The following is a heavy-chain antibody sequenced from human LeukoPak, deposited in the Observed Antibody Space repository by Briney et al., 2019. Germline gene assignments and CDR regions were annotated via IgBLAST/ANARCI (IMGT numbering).Heavy chain of an antibody. V-gene: IGHV4-59*01. CDR3: ARPSRSISTVGAFDI. J-gene: IGHJ3*02. CDR1: GGSISNYF. Sequence: SSETLSLTCTVSGGSISNYFWSWIRQPPGKGLEWIGYIYYTGSTNYNPSLKSRVTISVGTSKNHFSPKLSSVTAADTAVYYCARPSRSISTVGAFDIWGQGTMVTVSS. D-gene: IGHD1-26*01. CDR2: IYYTGST.